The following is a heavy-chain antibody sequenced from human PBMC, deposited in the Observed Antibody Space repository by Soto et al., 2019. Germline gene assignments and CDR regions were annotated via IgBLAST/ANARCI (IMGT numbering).Heavy chain of an antibody. V-gene: IGHV1-46*01. CDR3: ARGEPHSSGWNFDY. Sequence: QVQLVQSGAEVKKPGASVKVSCTASGYPLTSNYIHWVRQAPGEGLEWMGKINPSGGTTRYGQKFHGRVTMTRDTSTSTVYMEMSSLRSEDTAVYYCARGEPHSSGWNFDYWGQGTLVIVSP. D-gene: IGHD6-19*01. J-gene: IGHJ4*02. CDR1: GYPLTSNY. CDR2: INPSGGTT.